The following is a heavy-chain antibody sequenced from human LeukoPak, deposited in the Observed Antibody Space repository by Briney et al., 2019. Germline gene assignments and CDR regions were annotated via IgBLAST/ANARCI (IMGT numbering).Heavy chain of an antibody. CDR2: IWFDGSNI. D-gene: IGHD6-19*01. Sequence: GGSLRLSCVASGFDFSTYGMHWVRQAPGKGLEWVTSIWFDGSNIHYADSVKGRVIISRDNPKSALYLQMNSLRVDDTAIYYCARDSLPMAVTGPFDHWGQGALVTVSS. V-gene: IGHV3-33*01. J-gene: IGHJ4*02. CDR1: GFDFSTYG. CDR3: ARDSLPMAVTGPFDH.